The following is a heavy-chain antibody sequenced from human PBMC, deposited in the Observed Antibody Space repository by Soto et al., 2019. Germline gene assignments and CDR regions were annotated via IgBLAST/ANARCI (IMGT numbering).Heavy chain of an antibody. D-gene: IGHD4-17*01. CDR2: ISGSGGST. J-gene: IGHJ4*02. CDR3: ATNRGYGDYVCGY. CDR1: GFTFSSYA. V-gene: IGHV3-23*01. Sequence: EVQLLESGGGLVQPGGSLRLSCAASGFTFSSYAMSWVRQAPGKGLEWVAAISGSGGSTYYADSVKGRFTISRDNSKNTLYLQMNSLRAEDTDVYYCATNRGYGDYVCGYWGQGTLVTVSS.